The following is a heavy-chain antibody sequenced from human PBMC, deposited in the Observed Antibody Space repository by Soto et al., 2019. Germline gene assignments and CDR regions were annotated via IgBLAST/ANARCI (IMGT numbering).Heavy chain of an antibody. CDR2: ISYDGSNK. J-gene: IGHJ6*02. CDR1: GFTFSSYA. V-gene: IGHV3-30-3*01. CDR3: ARALLTMVRGGVGYGIDV. Sequence: QVQLVESGGGVVQPGRSLRLSCAASGFTFSSYAMHWVRQAPGKGLEWVAVISYDGSNKYYADSVKGRFTISRDNSKNTLYLQMNSLRAEDTAVYYCARALLTMVRGGVGYGIDVWGPGTTVTVSS. D-gene: IGHD3-10*01.